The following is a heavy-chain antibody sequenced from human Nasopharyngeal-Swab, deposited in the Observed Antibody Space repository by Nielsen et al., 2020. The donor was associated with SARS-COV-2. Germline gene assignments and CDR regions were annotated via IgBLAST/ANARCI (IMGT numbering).Heavy chain of an antibody. V-gene: IGHV3-53*01. CDR1: GFTFSSYS. Sequence: GESLKISCAASGFTFSSYSMNWVRQTPGKGLEWVSVIYSGGSTYYADFVKGRFTISRDNSKNTLYLQMNSLRAEDTAVYYCARASLRYFDWLTNGGAFDIWGQGTMVTVSS. CDR2: IYSGGST. J-gene: IGHJ3*02. CDR3: ARASLRYFDWLTNGGAFDI. D-gene: IGHD3-9*01.